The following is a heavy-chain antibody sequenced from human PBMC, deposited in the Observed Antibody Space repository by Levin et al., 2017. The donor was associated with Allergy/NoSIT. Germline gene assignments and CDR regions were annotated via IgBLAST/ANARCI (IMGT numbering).Heavy chain of an antibody. CDR1: GFSARTRG. CDR2: ISGGSGTT. Sequence: LSLTCAASGFSARTRGITWVRQAPGKGLEWVSGISGGSGTTHYADSVKGRFTVSSDDSNNTVHLHMNSLRAEDTARYYCARWNGYGDAWGQGILVIVSS. D-gene: IGHD1-1*01. J-gene: IGHJ5*02. CDR3: ARWNGYGDA. V-gene: IGHV3-23*01.